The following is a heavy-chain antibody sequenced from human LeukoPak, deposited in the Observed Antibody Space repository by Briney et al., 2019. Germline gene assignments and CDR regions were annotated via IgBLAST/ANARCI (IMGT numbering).Heavy chain of an antibody. D-gene: IGHD5-18*01. V-gene: IGHV1-8*01. Sequence: PNSGKTGHAQKFQGRVTMTRNTSISTAYMGLSSLRSEDTAVYYCARDTAMVTGLNHFDYWGQGTLVTVSS. J-gene: IGHJ4*02. CDR2: PNSGKT. CDR3: ARDTAMVTGLNHFDY.